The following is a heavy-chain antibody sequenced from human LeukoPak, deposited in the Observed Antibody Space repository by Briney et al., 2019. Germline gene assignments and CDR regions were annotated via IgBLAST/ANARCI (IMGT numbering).Heavy chain of an antibody. CDR1: GGSFSGYS. J-gene: IGHJ4*02. CDR2: INHSGST. D-gene: IGHD1-1*01. V-gene: IGHV4-34*01. CDR3: ARRAYSAAYWKHFDY. Sequence: SETLSLTCAVYGGSFSGYSWSWIRQPPGKGLAWIGEINHSGSTNYNPSLKSRVTISLDTSKNQFSLKLNSVTAADTAVYFCARRAYSAAYWKHFDYWGQGTLVTVSS.